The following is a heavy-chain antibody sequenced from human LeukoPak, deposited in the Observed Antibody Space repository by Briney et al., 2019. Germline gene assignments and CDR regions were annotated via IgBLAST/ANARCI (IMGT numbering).Heavy chain of an antibody. V-gene: IGHV1-2*02. Sequence: GASVKVSCKASGYTFTGYYMHWVRQAPGQGLEWMGWINPNSGGTNYAPKFQGRVTMTRDTSISTAYMELSRLRSGDTAVYYCARVRCSGGSCYTGFDYWGQGTLVTVSS. D-gene: IGHD2-15*01. J-gene: IGHJ4*02. CDR3: ARVRCSGGSCYTGFDY. CDR1: GYTFTGYY. CDR2: INPNSGGT.